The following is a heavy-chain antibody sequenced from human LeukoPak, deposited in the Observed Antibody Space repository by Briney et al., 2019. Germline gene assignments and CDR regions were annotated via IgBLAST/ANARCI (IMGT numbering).Heavy chain of an antibody. Sequence: PGGSLRLSCAASGFTFTNAWMNWVRQAPGKGLEWVAVISYDGSNKYYADSVKGRFTISRDNSKNTLYLQMNSLRAEDTAVYYCARDLRWFGELHWFDPWGQGTLVTVSS. V-gene: IGHV3-30*03. D-gene: IGHD3-10*01. CDR3: ARDLRWFGELHWFDP. CDR1: GFTFTNAW. CDR2: ISYDGSNK. J-gene: IGHJ5*02.